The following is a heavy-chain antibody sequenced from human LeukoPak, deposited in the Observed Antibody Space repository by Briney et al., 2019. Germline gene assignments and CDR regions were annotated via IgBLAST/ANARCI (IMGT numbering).Heavy chain of an antibody. CDR3: VRAGGSGSYYYYYMDV. Sequence: GRSLRLSCAASGFTFDDYAMHWVRQAPGKGLEWVSGIGWNGGGLGYADSVEGRFTISRDNPKNSLYLQMNSLRAEDTALYYCVRAGGSGSYYYYYMDVWGKGTTVTVSS. V-gene: IGHV3-9*01. J-gene: IGHJ6*03. CDR2: IGWNGGGL. CDR1: GFTFDDYA. D-gene: IGHD3-10*01.